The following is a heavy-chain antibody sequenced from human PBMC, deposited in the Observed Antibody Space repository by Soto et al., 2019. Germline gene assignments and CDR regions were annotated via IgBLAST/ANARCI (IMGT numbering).Heavy chain of an antibody. J-gene: IGHJ4*02. Sequence: GGSLRLSCAASGFTFSSYSMNWVRQAPGKGLEWVSSISSSSSYIYYADSVKGRFTISRDNAKNSLYLQMNSLRAEDTAVYYCARDPPSFFDYDSSGYYVYWGQGTLVTVSS. V-gene: IGHV3-21*01. CDR1: GFTFSSYS. D-gene: IGHD3-22*01. CDR3: ARDPPSFFDYDSSGYYVY. CDR2: ISSSSSYI.